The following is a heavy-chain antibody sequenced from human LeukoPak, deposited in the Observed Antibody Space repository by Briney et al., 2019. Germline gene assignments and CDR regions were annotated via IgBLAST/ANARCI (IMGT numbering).Heavy chain of an antibody. CDR3: ARLREIPVFGVVTKSTSYFDY. J-gene: IGHJ4*02. Sequence: AGGYLRLSCAASGFTFTNYWMSWVRQAPGKGLELVANIKQVRSEKYYVDSVKGRFTISRDNAKNSLYLQMNSLRAEDTAVYYCARLREIPVFGVVTKSTSYFDYWGQGTLVTVSS. CDR2: IKQVRSEK. CDR1: GFTFTNYW. V-gene: IGHV3-7*01. D-gene: IGHD3-3*01.